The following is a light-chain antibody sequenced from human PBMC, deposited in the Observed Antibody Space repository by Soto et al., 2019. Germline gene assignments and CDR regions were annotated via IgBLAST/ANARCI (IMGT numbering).Light chain of an antibody. CDR3: QQYSGLPWT. CDR1: QSISTW. Sequence: EIQMNQSPSTLSAYVGDRVTITCRASQSISTWLAWFQQKPGQAPKLLIYAASNLESGVPSRFSGSGSETEFTLTITSLQPDDFAAYYCQQYSGLPWTFGQRSMVDI. J-gene: IGKJ1*01. CDR2: AAS. V-gene: IGKV1-5*01.